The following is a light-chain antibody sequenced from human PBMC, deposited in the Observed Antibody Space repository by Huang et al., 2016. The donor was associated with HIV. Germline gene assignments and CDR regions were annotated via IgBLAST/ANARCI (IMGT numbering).Light chain of an antibody. J-gene: IGKJ4*01. V-gene: IGKV3-11*01. Sequence: EIVLTQSPATLSLSPGERATLTCRASQSVSSNLAWYQQRPGQAPRRRIYDASNRATGIPARFSGSGSGKDFTLTISSLEPEDFAVYYCQQRSNWPPLTFGGGTKVEIK. CDR3: QQRSNWPPLT. CDR2: DAS. CDR1: QSVSSN.